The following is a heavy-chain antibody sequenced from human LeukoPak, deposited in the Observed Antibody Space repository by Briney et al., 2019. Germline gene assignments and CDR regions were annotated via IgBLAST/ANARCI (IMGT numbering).Heavy chain of an antibody. CDR3: ARDPPRGDFWSGYLAYYYYGMDV. CDR2: IIPIFGTA. Sequence: SVKVSCKASGGTFSSYAISWVRQAPGQGLEWMGGIIPIFGTANYAQKFQGRVTITADESTSTAYMELSSLRSEDTAVYYCARDPPRGDFWSGYLAYYYYGMDVWGQGTTVTVSS. J-gene: IGHJ6*02. CDR1: GGTFSSYA. D-gene: IGHD3-3*01. V-gene: IGHV1-69*13.